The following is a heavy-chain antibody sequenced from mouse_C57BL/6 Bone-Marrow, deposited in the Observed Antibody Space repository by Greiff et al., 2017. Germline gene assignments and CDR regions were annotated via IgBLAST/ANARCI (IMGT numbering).Heavy chain of an antibody. Sequence: VQLKQPGTELVKPGASVKLSCKASGYTFTSYWMHWVKQRPGPGLEWIGNINPSNGGTNYNEQFKSKATLTVDKSSSTAYVQLSRLAAEGSAVYYGAGYGNYVDYWGQGTTLTVSS. D-gene: IGHD2-10*02. CDR3: AGYGNYVDY. CDR2: INPSNGGT. V-gene: IGHV1-53*01. J-gene: IGHJ2*01. CDR1: GYTFTSYW.